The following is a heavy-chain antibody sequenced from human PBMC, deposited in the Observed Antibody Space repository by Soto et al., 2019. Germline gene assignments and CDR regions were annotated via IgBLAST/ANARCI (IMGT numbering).Heavy chain of an antibody. CDR2: ISGSGGST. CDR1: GFTFSSYA. V-gene: IGHV3-23*01. D-gene: IGHD3-10*01. CDR3: AKDGAGYYYGSGRLHYFDY. Sequence: GGSLRLSCAASGFTFSSYAMSWVRQAPGKGLEWVSAISGSGGSTYYADSVKGRFTISRDNSKNTLYLQMNSLRAEDTAVYYCAKDGAGYYYGSGRLHYFDYWGQGTLVTVSS. J-gene: IGHJ4*02.